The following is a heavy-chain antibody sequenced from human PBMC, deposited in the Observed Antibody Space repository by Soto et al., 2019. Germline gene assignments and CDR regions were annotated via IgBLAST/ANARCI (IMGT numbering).Heavy chain of an antibody. Sequence: QITLKESGPTLVKPTQTLTLTCTFSGFSLSTSGVGVGWIRQPPGKALEWLALIYWDDDKRYSPSLKSRLTITKDTSKNQVVLTMTNMDPVDTATYYCAHKVDCSRTSCYEIKGTFDYWGQGTLVTVSS. V-gene: IGHV2-5*02. CDR1: GFSLSTSGVG. CDR3: AHKVDCSRTSCYEIKGTFDY. J-gene: IGHJ4*02. D-gene: IGHD2-2*01. CDR2: IYWDDDK.